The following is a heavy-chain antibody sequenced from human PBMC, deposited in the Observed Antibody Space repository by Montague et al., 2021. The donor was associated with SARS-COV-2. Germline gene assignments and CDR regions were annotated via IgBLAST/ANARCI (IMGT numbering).Heavy chain of an antibody. Sequence: SETLSLTCAVYGGSFSGYYWSWIRQPPGQGLEWIGEINHSGSTNYNPSLKSRVTISVDTSKNQFSLKLSSVTAADTAVYYCARGPRITMIVVVITDIWFDHWGQGTLVTVSS. D-gene: IGHD3-22*01. J-gene: IGHJ5*02. CDR2: INHSGST. CDR1: GGSFSGYY. CDR3: ARGPRITMIVVVITDIWFDH. V-gene: IGHV4-34*01.